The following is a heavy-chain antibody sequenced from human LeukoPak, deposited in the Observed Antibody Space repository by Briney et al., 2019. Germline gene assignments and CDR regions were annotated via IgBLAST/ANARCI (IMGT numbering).Heavy chain of an antibody. Sequence: GGSLRLSCAASGFTFTSYRMHWVRQVPGKGLVWVSHVTTDGRTTAYADFVMGRFTISRDNAKNTLFLQMSSLRAEDTAVYYCAKGGSYGSVDYWGQGTLVTVSS. D-gene: IGHD5-18*01. CDR3: AKGGSYGSVDY. J-gene: IGHJ4*02. V-gene: IGHV3-74*01. CDR1: GFTFTSYR. CDR2: VTTDGRTT.